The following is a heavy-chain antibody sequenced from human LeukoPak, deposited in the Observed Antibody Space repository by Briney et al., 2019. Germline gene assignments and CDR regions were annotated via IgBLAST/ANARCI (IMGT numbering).Heavy chain of an antibody. CDR3: ARGLGGSGSYFLTFDY. CDR2: ISAYNGNT. J-gene: IGHJ4*02. D-gene: IGHD1-26*01. CDR1: GYTFTTYS. V-gene: IGHV1-18*01. Sequence: ASVKVSDKSSGYTFTTYSIKWVRQAPGQGLEWMGWISAYNGNTKYAQKLQGRVTMTTDTSTSTAYMELRSLRSDDTAVYYCARGLGGSGSYFLTFDYWGQGTLVTVSS.